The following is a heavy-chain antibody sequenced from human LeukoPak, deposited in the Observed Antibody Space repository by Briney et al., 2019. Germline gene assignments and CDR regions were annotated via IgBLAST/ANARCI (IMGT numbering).Heavy chain of an antibody. CDR2: ISSSSSTI. CDR3: ARTRGVGATRDFDY. Sequence: PVGSLRLSCAASGFTFSSYSMNWVRQAPGKGLEWVSYISSSSSTIYYADSVKGRFTISRDNAKNSLYLQMNSLRAEDTAVYYCARTRGVGATRDFDYWGQGTLVTVSS. D-gene: IGHD1-26*01. J-gene: IGHJ4*02. V-gene: IGHV3-48*01. CDR1: GFTFSSYS.